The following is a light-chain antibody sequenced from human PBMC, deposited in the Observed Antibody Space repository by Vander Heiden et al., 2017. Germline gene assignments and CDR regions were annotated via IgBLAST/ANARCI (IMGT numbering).Light chain of an antibody. CDR1: RPDVCASIY. CDR3: CSYAGSDTWV. V-gene: IGLV2-11*01. CDR2: DVS. Sequence: QYALPPPRSAFGSPRQSSTISSTGARPDVCASIYVSLYQQHPGKAPKLIIYDVSKWPSGVPDRFSGSKSGNTASLTISVLQTDDEGDYCCCSYAGSDTWVFGGGTKVTVL. J-gene: IGLJ3*02.